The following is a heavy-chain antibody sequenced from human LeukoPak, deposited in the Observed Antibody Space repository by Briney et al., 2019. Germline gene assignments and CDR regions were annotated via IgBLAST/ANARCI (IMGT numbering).Heavy chain of an antibody. CDR1: GFTFSDYY. J-gene: IGHJ4*02. Sequence: GGSLRLSCAASGFTFSDYYMSWIRQAPGKGLEWVSYISSSGSTIYYADSVKGRFTISRDNAKNSLYLQMNSLRAEDTAVYYCARDWVGDFWNGKQYYFDYWGQGTLVTVSS. D-gene: IGHD3-3*01. CDR2: ISSSGSTI. V-gene: IGHV3-11*01. CDR3: ARDWVGDFWNGKQYYFDY.